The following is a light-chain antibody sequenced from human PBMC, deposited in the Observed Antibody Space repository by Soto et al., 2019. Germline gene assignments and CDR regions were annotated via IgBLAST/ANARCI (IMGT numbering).Light chain of an antibody. CDR1: SSDVGFYNY. V-gene: IGLV2-14*01. Sequence: QSALTQPASVSGSPGQSITISCTGTSSDVGFYNYVCWYQQHPGKAPKLMIQDVSNRPSGVSNRFSGSKSGNTASLTISGLQAEDEADYYCSSYTSSGPWVFGGGTKRTVL. CDR3: SSYTSSGPWV. J-gene: IGLJ3*02. CDR2: DVS.